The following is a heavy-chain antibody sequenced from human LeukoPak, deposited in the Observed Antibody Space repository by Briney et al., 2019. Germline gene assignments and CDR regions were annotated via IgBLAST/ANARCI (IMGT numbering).Heavy chain of an antibody. CDR2: IYSGGSP. V-gene: IGHV3-53*01. CDR1: GFTFSTNY. D-gene: IGHD3-22*01. Sequence: GGSLRPSCAASGFTFSTNYMSWVRQAPGKGLEWVSIIYSGGSPYYADSVKGRFTISRDNSKNTLYLQMNSLRAEDTAVYYCARDLNYYDSSGYGHWGQGTLVTVSS. CDR3: ARDLNYYDSSGYGH. J-gene: IGHJ4*02.